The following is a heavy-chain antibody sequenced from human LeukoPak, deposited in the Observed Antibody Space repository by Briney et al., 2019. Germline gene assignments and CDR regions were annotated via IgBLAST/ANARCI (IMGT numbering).Heavy chain of an antibody. CDR2: ISGSRDNT. CDR1: GFTFSSYA. CDR3: AEDLLFSWTTVTSTAFDI. Sequence: GGSLRLSCAASGFTFSSYAMSWVRQAPGKGLEWVSAISGSRDNTYYADSVRGRFTISRDNSKNTLYLQMNSLRAEDTAVYYCAEDLLFSWTTVTSTAFDIWGQGTMVTVSS. D-gene: IGHD4-17*01. V-gene: IGHV3-23*01. J-gene: IGHJ3*02.